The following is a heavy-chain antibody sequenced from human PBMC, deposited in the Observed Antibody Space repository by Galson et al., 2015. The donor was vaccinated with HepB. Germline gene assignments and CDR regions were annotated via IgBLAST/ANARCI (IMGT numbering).Heavy chain of an antibody. V-gene: IGHV3-23*01. J-gene: IGHJ4*02. CDR1: GFTFSSYA. CDR2: ISGSGGST. D-gene: IGHD3-10*01. CDR3: AKGSITMVRGPSPSFDY. Sequence: SLRLSCAASGFTFSSYAMSWVRQAPGKGLEWVSAISGSGGSTYYADSVKGRFTISRDNSKNTLYLQMNSLRAEDTAVYYCAKGSITMVRGPSPSFDYWGQGTLVTVSS.